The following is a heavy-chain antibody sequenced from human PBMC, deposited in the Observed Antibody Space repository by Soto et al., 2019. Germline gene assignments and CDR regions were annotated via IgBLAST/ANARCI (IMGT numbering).Heavy chain of an antibody. D-gene: IGHD3-22*01. Sequence: SQTLSLTCAISGDSVSSDNVAWNCIRQSPSRGLEWLGRTYYRSKWYNDYILSVKSRVTINPDTSKNQLSLQLNSVTPEDTAVSSCARETYDTSSYSLVSWGPGSRVTVSS. CDR2: TYYRSKWYN. V-gene: IGHV6-1*01. J-gene: IGHJ4*02. CDR3: ARETYDTSSYSLVS. CDR1: GDSVSSDNVA.